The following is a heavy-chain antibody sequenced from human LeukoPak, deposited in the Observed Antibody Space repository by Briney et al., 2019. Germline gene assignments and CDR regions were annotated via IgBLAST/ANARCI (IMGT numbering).Heavy chain of an antibody. D-gene: IGHD1-26*01. CDR3: AREGARWEPSFSAFYI. CDR2: IYYSGST. Sequence: SETLSLTCAVSGGSISSGGYSWSWIRQPPGKGLEWIGYIYYSGSTYYNPSLKSRVTISVDTSKNQFSLKLSSVTAADTAVYYCAREGARWEPSFSAFYIWGQGTMVTVSS. J-gene: IGHJ3*02. V-gene: IGHV4-30-4*07. CDR1: GGSISSGGYS.